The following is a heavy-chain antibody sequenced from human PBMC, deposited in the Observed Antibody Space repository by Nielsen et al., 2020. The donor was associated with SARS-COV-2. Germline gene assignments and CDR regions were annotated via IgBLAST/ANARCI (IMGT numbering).Heavy chain of an antibody. D-gene: IGHD3/OR15-3a*01. CDR2: VWNGGTRT. V-gene: IGHV3-33*01. CDR3: ARGPTNFGLVYYYFDS. J-gene: IGHJ4*02. Sequence: GESLKISCAASGFTFSDFGMHWVRQAPGKGPEWVATVWNGGTRTLYLDSVEGRFTISRDDSKDTPYLQMNSLRVEDSAVYYCARGPTNFGLVYYYFDSWGQGALVTVSS. CDR1: GFTFSDFG.